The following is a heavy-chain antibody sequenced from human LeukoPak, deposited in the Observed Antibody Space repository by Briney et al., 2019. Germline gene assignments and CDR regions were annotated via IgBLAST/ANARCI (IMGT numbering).Heavy chain of an antibody. CDR2: VNSYGSST. CDR1: GFTFSSYG. V-gene: IGHV3-74*01. CDR3: ARGRYYGMDV. J-gene: IGHJ6*02. Sequence: GGSLRLSCAASGFTFSSYGMHWVRQAPGKGLVWVSRVNSYGSSTTYADSVKGRFTISRDNAKNTLYLQMNSLRAEDTAVYYCARGRYYGMDVWGQGTTVTVSS.